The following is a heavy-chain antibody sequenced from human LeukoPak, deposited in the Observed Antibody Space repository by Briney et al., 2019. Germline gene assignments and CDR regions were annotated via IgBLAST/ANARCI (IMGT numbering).Heavy chain of an antibody. Sequence: EAGRSLRLSCAASGFTFDDYAMHWVRQAPGKGLEWVSGISWNSGSIGYADSVKGRFTISRDNSKNTLYLQMNSLRAEDTAVYYCAKHTPAGEFDYWGQGTLVTVSS. V-gene: IGHV3-9*01. CDR2: ISWNSGSI. CDR1: GFTFDDYA. D-gene: IGHD1-14*01. CDR3: AKHTPAGEFDY. J-gene: IGHJ4*02.